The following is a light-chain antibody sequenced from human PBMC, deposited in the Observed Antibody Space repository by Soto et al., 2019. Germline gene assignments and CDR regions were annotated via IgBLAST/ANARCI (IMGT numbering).Light chain of an antibody. V-gene: IGLV2-14*03. CDR2: DVS. CDR1: SSDIGGDKF. CDR3: NSYTSSRTWV. J-gene: IGLJ3*02. Sequence: QSALTQAASVSGSPGQSITISCTGTSSDIGGDKFVSWYQQHPGKAPKLMIFDVSNRPSGVSNRFSGSKSGNTASLTISGLQAEDEADYYCNSYTSSRTWVFGGGTKLTVL.